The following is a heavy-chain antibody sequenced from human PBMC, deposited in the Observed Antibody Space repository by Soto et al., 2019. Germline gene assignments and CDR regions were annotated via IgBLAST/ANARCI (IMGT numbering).Heavy chain of an antibody. D-gene: IGHD3-10*01. CDR1: GGSISSYY. V-gene: IGHV4-59*01. CDR3: ARASVGLTNYYYYMDV. CDR2: IYYSGST. Sequence: SETLSLTCTVSGGSISSYYWSWIRQPPGKGLEWIGYIYYSGSTNYNPSLKSRVTISVDTSKNQFSLKLSSVTAADTAVYYCARASVGLTNYYYYMDVWGKGTTVTVSS. J-gene: IGHJ6*03.